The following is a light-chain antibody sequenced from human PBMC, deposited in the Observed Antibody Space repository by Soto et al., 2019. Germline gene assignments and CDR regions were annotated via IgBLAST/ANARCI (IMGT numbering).Light chain of an antibody. CDR3: MQATQWPGT. J-gene: IGKJ2*02. CDR1: QSLVHGDGNTY. Sequence: DIVMSQTPLSSPVTLGQPASISCRSSQSLVHGDGNTYLGWLQQRPGQPPRLLIYKISKRSSGVPDRFSGSGAGTDFTLKISKVEAEDFGVYYCMQATQWPGTFGQGTRLEIK. CDR2: KIS. V-gene: IGKV2-24*01.